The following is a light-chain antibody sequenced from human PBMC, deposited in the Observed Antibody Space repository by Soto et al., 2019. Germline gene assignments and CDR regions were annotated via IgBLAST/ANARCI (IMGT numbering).Light chain of an antibody. V-gene: IGKV3-15*01. CDR1: QSVSRN. Sequence: EVVMTQSPATLSVSPGERATVSCRASQSVSRNLAWYHQKPGQAPRLLIYGASSRATGIPVRFSGSGSGTEFTLTISSLQSEDFAVYYCQQYNKWPPLTFGGGTKVDI. CDR3: QQYNKWPPLT. J-gene: IGKJ4*01. CDR2: GAS.